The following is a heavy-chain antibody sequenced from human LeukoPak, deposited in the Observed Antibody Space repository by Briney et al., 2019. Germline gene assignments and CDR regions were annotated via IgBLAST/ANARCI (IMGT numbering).Heavy chain of an antibody. Sequence: SETLSLTCTVSGGPISSYYWSWIRQPPGKGLEWIGYIYYSGSTNYNPSLKSRVTISVDTSKNQFSLKLSSVTAADTAVYYCARTRDGYNPFDYWGQGTLVTVSS. CDR3: ARTRDGYNPFDY. CDR1: GGPISSYY. D-gene: IGHD5-12*01. J-gene: IGHJ4*02. V-gene: IGHV4-59*01. CDR2: IYYSGST.